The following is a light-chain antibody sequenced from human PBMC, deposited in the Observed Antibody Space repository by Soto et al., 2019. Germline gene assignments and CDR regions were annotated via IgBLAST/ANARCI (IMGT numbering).Light chain of an antibody. CDR3: QQYGNSPQT. CDR1: QSVSSNY. J-gene: IGKJ1*01. V-gene: IGKV3-20*01. Sequence: EIVLTQSPGTLSLSPGERATLSCRASQSVSSNYLAWYQHKPGQAPRLLIYGASHRATGIPDRFSGGGSGTDFTLTISRLEPEDFAVYYCQQYGNSPQTFGQGTKVEIK. CDR2: GAS.